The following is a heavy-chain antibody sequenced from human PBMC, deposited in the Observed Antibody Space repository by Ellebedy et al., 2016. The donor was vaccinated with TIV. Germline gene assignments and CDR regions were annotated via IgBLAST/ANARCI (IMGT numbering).Heavy chain of an antibody. CDR2: INPNSGGT. Sequence: ASVKVSCKASGYTFTGYYMHWVRQAPGQGLEWMGWINPNSGGTNYAQKFQGRVTMTRDTSISTAYMELSRLRSDDTAVYYCARETIVATWRRYYYGMDVWGQGTTVTVSS. D-gene: IGHD5-12*01. CDR1: GYTFTGYY. J-gene: IGHJ6*02. CDR3: ARETIVATWRRYYYGMDV. V-gene: IGHV1-2*02.